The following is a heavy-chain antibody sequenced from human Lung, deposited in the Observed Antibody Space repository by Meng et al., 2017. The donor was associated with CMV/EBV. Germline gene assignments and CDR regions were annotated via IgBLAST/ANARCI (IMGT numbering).Heavy chain of an antibody. CDR2: ISYDGSNK. Sequence: CAVPGCTFSSYAMHWVRQAPGKGLEGVAVISYDGSNKDYADSVKARFTISRDNSKKTLYLQMNSLRAEDTAVYYCARSRILQTTSLPGICDYWGQGXLVTVSS. CDR3: ARSRILQTTSLPGICDY. J-gene: IGHJ4*02. CDR1: GCTFSSYA. V-gene: IGHV3-30*04. D-gene: IGHD2/OR15-2a*01.